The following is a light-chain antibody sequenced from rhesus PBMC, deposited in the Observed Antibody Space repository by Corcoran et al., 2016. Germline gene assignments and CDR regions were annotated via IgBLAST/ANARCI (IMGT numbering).Light chain of an antibody. J-gene: IGKJ2*01. Sequence: DIQMTQSPSSLSASVGDRVTVTCRASPGINKELSWYQQKPGKAPTLLIYAASSLQAGVSSRFSRRGSGTDYTLPISSLQPECVATSSCLRDYTTPYSFGQGSKVEVK. V-gene: IGKV1-94*01. CDR1: PGINKE. CDR2: AAS. CDR3: LRDYTTPYS.